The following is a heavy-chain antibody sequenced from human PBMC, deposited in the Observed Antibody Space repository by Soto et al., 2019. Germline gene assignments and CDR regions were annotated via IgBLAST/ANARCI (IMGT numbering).Heavy chain of an antibody. V-gene: IGHV5-51*01. D-gene: IGHD1-26*01. CDR2: IYPGDSDT. CDR3: ARQKWEMAKKAFDI. Sequence: AGALKKSCKGFWNSFSTLWIWWGRPMPRKGLEWMGIIYPGDSDTRYSPSFQGQVTISADKSISTAYLQWSSLKASDTAMYYCARQKWEMAKKAFDIWGQGTMVTVSS. J-gene: IGHJ3*02. CDR1: WNSFSTLW.